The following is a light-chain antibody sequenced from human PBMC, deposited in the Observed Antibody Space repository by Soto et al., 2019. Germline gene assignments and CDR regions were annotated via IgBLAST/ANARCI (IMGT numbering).Light chain of an antibody. V-gene: IGKV1-39*01. CDR1: QSISNY. Sequence: DIQMTQSPSSLSASVGDRITITCRASQSISNYLNWYQQKPGKAPNLLIYGASSLQSGVPSRFSGSGSGTDFTLTIISLQPEDFATYYCQQSYSAPLTFGGGTKVQI. CDR3: QQSYSAPLT. CDR2: GAS. J-gene: IGKJ4*01.